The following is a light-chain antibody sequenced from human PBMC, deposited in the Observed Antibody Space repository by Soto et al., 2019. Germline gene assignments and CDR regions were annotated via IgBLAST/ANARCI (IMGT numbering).Light chain of an antibody. CDR1: QSVSSSY. CDR2: GAS. V-gene: IGKV3-20*01. J-gene: IGKJ1*01. CDR3: QQYGSSPPWT. Sequence: EVVLTQSPGTLSLSPGERATLSCRAIQSVSSSYLAWYQRKPVQAPRLLIYGASSRATGIPDRFSGSGSGTDFTLTISRLEPEDFAVYYCQQYGSSPPWTFGQGTK.